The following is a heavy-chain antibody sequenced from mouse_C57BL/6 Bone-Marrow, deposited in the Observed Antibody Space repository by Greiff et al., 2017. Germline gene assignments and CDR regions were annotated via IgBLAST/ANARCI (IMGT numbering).Heavy chain of an antibody. CDR1: GYTFTDYY. Sequence: VQLQQSGPELVKPGASVKISCKASGYTFTDYYMNWVKQSHGKSLEWIGDINPNNGGTSYNQKFKGKATLTVDKSSSTAYMELRSLTSEDSAVYYCARGGIFFDYWGQGTTLTVSS. CDR3: ARGGIFFDY. CDR2: INPNNGGT. V-gene: IGHV1-26*01. J-gene: IGHJ2*01.